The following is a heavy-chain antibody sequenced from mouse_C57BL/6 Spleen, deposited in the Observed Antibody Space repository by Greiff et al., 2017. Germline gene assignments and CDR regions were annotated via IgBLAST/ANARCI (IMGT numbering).Heavy chain of an antibody. J-gene: IGHJ2*01. Sequence: QVQLQQSGAELMKPGASVKLSCTATGYTFTGYWIEWVKQRPGHGLEWIGQILPGSGSTNYNEKVKGKATFTADTSSNTAYMQLSSLTTEDSAIYYCARIRYLGLLRSYFDYWGQGTTLTVSS. CDR1: GYTFTGYW. CDR2: ILPGSGST. V-gene: IGHV1-9*01. D-gene: IGHD1-1*01. CDR3: ARIRYLGLLRSYFDY.